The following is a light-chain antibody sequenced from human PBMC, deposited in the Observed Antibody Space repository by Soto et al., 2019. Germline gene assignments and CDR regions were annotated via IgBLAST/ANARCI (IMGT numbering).Light chain of an antibody. CDR3: QKANSYLST. CDR1: QGISSW. CDR2: TAS. J-gene: IGKJ4*02. V-gene: IGKV1D-12*01. Sequence: DIQMTQSPSSVSASVGDRVTITCRASQGISSWLAWYQQKPGKAPKLLIYTASSLQSGVPSRFIGSGPGTEFALHIRILQPEDFATYYCQKANSYLSTLSGGTKVDTK.